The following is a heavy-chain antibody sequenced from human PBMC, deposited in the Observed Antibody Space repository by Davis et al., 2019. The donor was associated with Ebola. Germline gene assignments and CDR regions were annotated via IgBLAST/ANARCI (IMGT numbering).Heavy chain of an antibody. V-gene: IGHV3-23*01. J-gene: IGHJ4*02. CDR2: ISGSGGST. CDR1: GFTFSSYA. Sequence: PGGSLRLSCPASGFTFSSYAMSWVRQAPGKGLEWVSAISGSGGSTYYADSVKGRFTISRDNSKNTLYLQMNSLRAEDTAVYYCAKNLSAPFSSSWYYFDYWGQGTLVTVSS. CDR3: AKNLSAPFSSSWYYFDY. D-gene: IGHD6-13*01.